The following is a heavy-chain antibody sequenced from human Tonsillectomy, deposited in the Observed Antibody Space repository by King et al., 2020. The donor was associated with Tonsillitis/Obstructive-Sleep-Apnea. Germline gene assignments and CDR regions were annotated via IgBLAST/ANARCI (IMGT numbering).Heavy chain of an antibody. D-gene: IGHD6-13*01. Sequence: VQLVESGGGLVQPGGSLRLSCAASGFTFNSDWMTWVRQAPGKGLEWVANIKEDGSEKNYVDSVKGRFTISRDNTKNSLYLQMNTLRAEDTAVYYCVRARSPVRQTTWYDAFDIWGQGTMVTVSS. CDR3: VRARSPVRQTTWYDAFDI. V-gene: IGHV3-7*01. CDR2: IKEDGSEK. J-gene: IGHJ3*02. CDR1: GFTFNSDW.